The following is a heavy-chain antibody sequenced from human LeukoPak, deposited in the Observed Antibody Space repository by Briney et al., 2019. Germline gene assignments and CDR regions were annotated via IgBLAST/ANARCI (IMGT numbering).Heavy chain of an antibody. J-gene: IGHJ6*02. Sequence: SETLSLTCTVSGGSISSSSYYWGWIRQPPGKGLEWIGSIYYSGSTYYNPSLKSRVTISVDTSKNQFSLKLSSVTAADTAVYHCARLAPYSSSWYYYYGMDVWGQGTTVTVSS. CDR1: GGSISSSSYY. CDR3: ARLAPYSSSWYYYYGMDV. D-gene: IGHD6-13*01. V-gene: IGHV4-39*01. CDR2: IYYSGST.